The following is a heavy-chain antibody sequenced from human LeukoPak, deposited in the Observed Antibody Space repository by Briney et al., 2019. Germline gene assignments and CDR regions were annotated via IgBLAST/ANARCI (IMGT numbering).Heavy chain of an antibody. CDR2: IYYSGST. D-gene: IGHD3-22*01. CDR3: ARVRHTIGYDSSGYYLFDY. CDR1: GGSFSGYY. Sequence: PSETLSLTCAVYGGSFSGYYWSWIRQSPGKGLEWIGYIYYSGSTNYNPSLKSRVTISVDTSKNQFSLKLSSVTAADTAVYYCARVRHTIGYDSSGYYLFDYWGQGTLVTVSS. J-gene: IGHJ4*02. V-gene: IGHV4-59*01.